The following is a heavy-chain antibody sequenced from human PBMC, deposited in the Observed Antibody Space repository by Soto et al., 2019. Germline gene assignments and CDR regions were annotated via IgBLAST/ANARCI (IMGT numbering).Heavy chain of an antibody. CDR3: VKGGYYYDSSGYYPFDY. V-gene: IGHV3-64D*06. CDR1: GFTFSIYA. J-gene: IGHJ4*02. D-gene: IGHD3-22*01. Sequence: GGSLRLSCSASGFTFSIYAMHWVRQAPGKGQEYVSSISTNGGSTDYADSVKGRFTISRDNSKNTVYLQMSSLRAEDTAVYYCVKGGYYYDSSGYYPFDYWGQGTLVTVSS. CDR2: ISTNGGST.